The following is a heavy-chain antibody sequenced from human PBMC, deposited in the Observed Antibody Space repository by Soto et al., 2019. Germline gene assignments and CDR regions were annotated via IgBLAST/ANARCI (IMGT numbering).Heavy chain of an antibody. V-gene: IGHV3-23*01. CDR3: ATSPKGGPRGYYYYYGMDV. CDR1: GFTFSSYA. D-gene: IGHD3-16*01. CDR2: ISGSGGST. Sequence: EVQLLESGGGLVQPGGSLRLSCAASGFTFSSYAMSWVRQAPGKGLEWVSAISGSGGSTYYADSVKGRFTISRDNSKNTLYLQMNSLRAEDTAVYYCATSPKGGPRGYYYYYGMDVWGQGTTVTVSS. J-gene: IGHJ6*02.